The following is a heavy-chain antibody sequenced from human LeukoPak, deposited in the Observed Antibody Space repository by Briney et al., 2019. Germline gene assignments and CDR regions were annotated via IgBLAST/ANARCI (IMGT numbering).Heavy chain of an antibody. V-gene: IGHV3-7*03. CDR3: ARGGDCSSTSCTEFDY. D-gene: IGHD2-2*01. CDR2: IKQDGSEK. Sequence: GGSLRLSCAASGFTLRNYWMTWARQAPGKGLEWVANIKQDGSEKYYVDSVKGRFTISRDNAKNSLYLQMNSLRAEDTAVYYCARGGDCSSTSCTEFDYWGQGTLVTVSS. CDR1: GFTLRNYW. J-gene: IGHJ4*02.